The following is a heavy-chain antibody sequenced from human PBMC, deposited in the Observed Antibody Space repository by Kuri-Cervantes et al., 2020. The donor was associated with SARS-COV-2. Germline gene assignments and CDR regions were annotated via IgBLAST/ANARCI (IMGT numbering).Heavy chain of an antibody. J-gene: IGHJ6*03. CDR3: AREWCGGDCYSYYYYYYMDV. D-gene: IGHD2-21*01. V-gene: IGHV1-2*02. Sequence: ASVKVSCKASGYTFTGYYMHWVRQPPGQGLEWMGWINPNSGGTNYAQKFQGRVTMTRDTSISTAYMELSRLRSDDTAVYYCAREWCGGDCYSYYYYYYMDVWGKGTTVTVSS. CDR2: INPNSGGT. CDR1: GYTFTGYY.